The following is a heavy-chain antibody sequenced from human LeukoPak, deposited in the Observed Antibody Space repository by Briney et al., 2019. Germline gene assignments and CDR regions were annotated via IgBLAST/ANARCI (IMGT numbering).Heavy chain of an antibody. CDR2: ISAYNGNS. V-gene: IGHV1-18*04. Sequence: ASVKVSCRASGYTFASYGISWVRQAPGQGLEWMGWISAYNGNSNYAQKFQGRVTMTTDTSTSTAYMELRSLRSDDTAVYYCARDGYSSWSGYWGQGTLVTVSS. J-gene: IGHJ4*02. D-gene: IGHD6-19*01. CDR1: GYTFASYG. CDR3: ARDGYSSWSGY.